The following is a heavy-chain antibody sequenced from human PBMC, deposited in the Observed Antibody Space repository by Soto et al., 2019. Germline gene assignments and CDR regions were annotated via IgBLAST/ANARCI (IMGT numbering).Heavy chain of an antibody. V-gene: IGHV1-3*01. J-gene: IGHJ4*02. Sequence: ASVKVSCKASGYTFTTYLIHWVRQAPGQRLEWMGWINAGNANTKYSEKFQGRVTITRDTPASTAYMELSSLSSEDTAVYYCARGYISVTGLFDYWGQGTLVTVSS. CDR2: INAGNANT. CDR3: ARGYISVTGLFDY. D-gene: IGHD6-19*01. CDR1: GYTFTTYL.